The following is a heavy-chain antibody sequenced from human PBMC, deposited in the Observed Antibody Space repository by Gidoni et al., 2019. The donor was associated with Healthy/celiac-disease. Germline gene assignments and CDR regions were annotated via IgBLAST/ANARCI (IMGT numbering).Heavy chain of an antibody. CDR1: GYTFTRYG. V-gene: IGHV1-18*04. CDR2: ISAYNGNT. J-gene: IGHJ5*02. CDR3: ARGGADIVVVVAAIEGGWFDP. D-gene: IGHD2-15*01. Sequence: QVQLVQSGAEVKKPGASVKVSCKASGYTFTRYGTSWVRQAPGQGLEWMGWISAYNGNTNYAQKLQGRVTMTTDTSTSTAYMELRSLRSDDTAVYYCARGGADIVVVVAAIEGGWFDPWGQGTLVTVSS.